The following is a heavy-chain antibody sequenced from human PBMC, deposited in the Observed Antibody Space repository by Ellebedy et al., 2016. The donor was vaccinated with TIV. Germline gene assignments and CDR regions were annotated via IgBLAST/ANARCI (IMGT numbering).Heavy chain of an antibody. V-gene: IGHV3-30-3*01. Sequence: GGSLRLSXATSGFIFNTYAIHWVRRAPGKGLEWLATSSHDGSNAYYADSVRGRFTVSRDNSKNTLHLQINSLTVEDTAVYYCARDDLSFATVYSFQSWGQGTLVTVSS. D-gene: IGHD2-8*01. CDR3: ARDDLSFATVYSFQS. CDR1: GFIFNTYA. J-gene: IGHJ4*02. CDR2: SSHDGSNA.